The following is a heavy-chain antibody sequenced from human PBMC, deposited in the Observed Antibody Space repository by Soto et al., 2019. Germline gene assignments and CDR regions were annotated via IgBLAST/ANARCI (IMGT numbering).Heavy chain of an antibody. J-gene: IGHJ3*02. CDR3: ARDIVVVVAATGHDAFDI. Sequence: GASVKVSCKASGYTFTSCGISWVRQAPGQGLEWMGWISAYNGNTNYAQKLQGRVTMTTDTSTSTAYMELRSLRSDDTAVYYRARDIVVVVAATGHDAFDIWGQGTMVTV. V-gene: IGHV1-18*01. CDR1: GYTFTSCG. CDR2: ISAYNGNT. D-gene: IGHD2-15*01.